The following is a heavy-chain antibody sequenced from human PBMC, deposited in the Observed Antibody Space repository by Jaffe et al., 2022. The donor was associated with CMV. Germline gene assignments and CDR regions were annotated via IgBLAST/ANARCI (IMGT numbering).Heavy chain of an antibody. CDR1: GGSFSGYY. J-gene: IGHJ4*02. CDR3: ARGFLWFGELCFDY. Sequence: QVQLQQWGAGLLKPSETLSLTCAVYGGSFSGYYWSWIRQPPGKGLEWIGEINHSGSTNYNPSLKSRVTISVDTSKNQFSLKLSSVTAADTAVYYCARGFLWFGELCFDYWGQGTLVTVSS. CDR2: INHSGST. V-gene: IGHV4-34*01. D-gene: IGHD3-10*01.